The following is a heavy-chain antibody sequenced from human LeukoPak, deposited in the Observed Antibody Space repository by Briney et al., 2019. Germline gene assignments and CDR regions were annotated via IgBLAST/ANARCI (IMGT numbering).Heavy chain of an antibody. CDR2: IYSGGGT. CDR3: AARWGYNGFDI. V-gene: IGHV3-53*01. Sequence: PGGSLRLSCAASGFSVRTTYMSWVRQAPGKGLEWVSVIYSGGGTYYADSVKGRFTISRDKSKNTLYLQMNSLRAEDTALFYCAARWGYNGFDIWGQGTMVAVSS. CDR1: GFSVRTTY. J-gene: IGHJ3*02. D-gene: IGHD5-18*01.